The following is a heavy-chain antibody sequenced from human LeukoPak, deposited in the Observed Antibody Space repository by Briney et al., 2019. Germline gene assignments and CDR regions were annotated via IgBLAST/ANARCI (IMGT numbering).Heavy chain of an antibody. CDR1: GYTFTDYV. V-gene: IGHV1-18*01. CDR2: ISVYNGDT. CDR3: DRGMDSGSYFRYEF. Sequence: GASVNVSCTTSGYTFTDYVVTWVRQAPGQGLEWMGWISVYNGDTNYAQPLQARVRMTADTSTSTAYMELRTLRSDDTVIYYCDRGMDSGSYFRYEFWGQGTVVTVSS. J-gene: IGHJ4*02. D-gene: IGHD1-26*01.